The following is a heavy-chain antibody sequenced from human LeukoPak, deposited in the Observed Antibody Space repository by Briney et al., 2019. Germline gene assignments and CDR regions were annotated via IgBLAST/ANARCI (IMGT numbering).Heavy chain of an antibody. Sequence: PSETLSLTCTVSGGSISSYYWSWIRQPPGKGLEWIGYIYYSGSTNYNPSLKSRVPISVDTSKNQFSLKLSSVTAADTAVYYCARAAPYDSSGYYHYYGMDVWGQGTTVTVSS. CDR1: GGSISSYY. CDR2: IYYSGST. V-gene: IGHV4-59*01. D-gene: IGHD3-22*01. CDR3: ARAAPYDSSGYYHYYGMDV. J-gene: IGHJ6*02.